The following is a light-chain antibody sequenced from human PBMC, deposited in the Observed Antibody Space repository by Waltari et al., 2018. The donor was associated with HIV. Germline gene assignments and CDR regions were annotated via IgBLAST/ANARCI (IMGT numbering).Light chain of an antibody. CDR2: SNN. CDR1: TSNIGTNV. V-gene: IGLV1-44*01. Sequence: QSVLAQPPSASGTPGQTVTIPCSGTTSNIGTNVVTCYQQVPGTAPKLRIYSNNQRPAGVPDRFSGFKSGTSASLAINELQSEDEADYYCATWDDTPTGHVLFGGGTKVTVL. CDR3: ATWDDTPTGHVL. J-gene: IGLJ2*01.